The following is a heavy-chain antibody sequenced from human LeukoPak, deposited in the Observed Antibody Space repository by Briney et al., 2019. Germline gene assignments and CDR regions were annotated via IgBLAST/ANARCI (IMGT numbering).Heavy chain of an antibody. CDR2: INHSGST. D-gene: IGHD5-18*01. CDR1: GGSFSGYY. V-gene: IGHV4-34*01. CDR3: ARGGYIYGGHNWFDP. Sequence: SETLSLTCAVYGGSFSGYYWSWIRQPPGKGLEWIGEINHSGSTNYNPSLKSRVTISADTSKNQFSLKLSSVTAADTAVYYCARGGYIYGGHNWFDPWGQGTLVTVSS. J-gene: IGHJ5*02.